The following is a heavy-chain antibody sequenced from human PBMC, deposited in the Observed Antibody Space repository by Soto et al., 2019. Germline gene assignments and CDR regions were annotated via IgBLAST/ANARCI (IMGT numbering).Heavy chain of an antibody. V-gene: IGHV3-30-3*01. Sequence: QVQLVESGGGVVQPGRSLRLSCAASGFTFSSYAMHWVRQAPGKGLEWVAVISYDGSNKYYADSVKGRFTISRDNSKNTLYVQMNSLRAEETAVYYCARDREIVVVHYYYGMDVWGQGTTVTVSS. CDR2: ISYDGSNK. CDR3: ARDREIVVVHYYYGMDV. CDR1: GFTFSSYA. J-gene: IGHJ6*02. D-gene: IGHD3-22*01.